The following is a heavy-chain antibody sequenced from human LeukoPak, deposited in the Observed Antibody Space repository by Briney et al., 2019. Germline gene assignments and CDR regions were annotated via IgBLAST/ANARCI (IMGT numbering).Heavy chain of an antibody. CDR1: AFTFSVYS. D-gene: IGHD4-17*01. CDR3: ARLLNDYGDYVFDY. CDR2: ISSSSSSI. J-gene: IGHJ4*02. Sequence: GGSLRLSCAASAFTFSVYSITWVRQAPGEGLECVSSISSSSSSIYYADSVKGRFTIPRDNAKNSLFLQMNSLRAEDTAVYYCARLLNDYGDYVFDYWGQGTLVTVSS. V-gene: IGHV3-21*01.